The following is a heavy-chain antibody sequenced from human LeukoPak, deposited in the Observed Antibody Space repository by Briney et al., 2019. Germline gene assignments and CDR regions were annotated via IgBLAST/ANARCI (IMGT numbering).Heavy chain of an antibody. CDR3: AKDLAEKYAFDI. CDR2: ISYDGSNK. D-gene: IGHD3-16*01. J-gene: IGHJ3*02. CDR1: GFTFSSYG. Sequence: GGSLRLSCAASGFTFSSYGMHWVRQAPGKGLEWVAVISYDGSNKYYADSVKGRFTISRDNSKNTLYLQMNSLRAEDTAVYYCAKDLAEKYAFDIWGQGTMVTVSS. V-gene: IGHV3-30*18.